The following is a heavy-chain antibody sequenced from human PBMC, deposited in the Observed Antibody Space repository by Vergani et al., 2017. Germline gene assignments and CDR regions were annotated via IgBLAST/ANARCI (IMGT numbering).Heavy chain of an antibody. Sequence: QVQLQQWGAGLLKPSETLSLTCAVYGGSFSGYYWSWICQPPGKGLEWIGEINHSGSTNYNPSLKSRGTISVDTSKNQFSLKLSSVTAADTAVYSCATLETYYYGSGSYRPFDYWGQGTLVTVSS. V-gene: IGHV4-34*01. D-gene: IGHD3-10*01. J-gene: IGHJ4*02. CDR3: ATLETYYYGSGSYRPFDY. CDR2: INHSGST. CDR1: GGSFSGYY.